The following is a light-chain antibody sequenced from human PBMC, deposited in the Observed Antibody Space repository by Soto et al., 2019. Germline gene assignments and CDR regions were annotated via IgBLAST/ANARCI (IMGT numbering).Light chain of an antibody. CDR3: QQYNNWPRT. V-gene: IGKV3-15*01. CDR1: QSVSNN. J-gene: IGKJ1*01. CDR2: GAS. Sequence: EIVMTQSPATLSVSPGERATLSCRASQSVSNNLAWYQQKPGQAPRLPIYGASTRATGIPARFSGSGSGTEFTLTISSLQSEDFAVYYCQQYNNWPRTFGQGTKVDIK.